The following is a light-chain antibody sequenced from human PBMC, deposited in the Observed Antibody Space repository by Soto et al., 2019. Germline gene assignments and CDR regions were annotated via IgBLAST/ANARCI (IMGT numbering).Light chain of an antibody. V-gene: IGLV1-47*01. J-gene: IGLJ3*02. Sequence: QSVLTQPPSASGTPGQGVTISCSGSSSNIEFNYVYWYQYLPGTAPKLLIYRNDQRPSGVPDRFYGSKSGATASLAISGLRSEDEAEYSCAPWDDSLSGVVFGGGTKLTVL. CDR3: APWDDSLSGVV. CDR1: SSNIEFNY. CDR2: RND.